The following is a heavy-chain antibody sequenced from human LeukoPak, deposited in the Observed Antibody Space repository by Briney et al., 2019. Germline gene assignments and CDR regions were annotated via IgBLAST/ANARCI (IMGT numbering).Heavy chain of an antibody. V-gene: IGHV1-18*04. Sequence: GASVKVSCKASGYTFTSYGIGWVRQAPGQGLEWMGWISAYNGNTNYAQKLQGRVTMSTDTSTSTAYMELRSLISDDTAVYFCTRGGRYYDVLTGKDFWGQGTLVTVSS. CDR1: GYTFTSYG. J-gene: IGHJ4*02. CDR2: ISAYNGNT. D-gene: IGHD3-9*01. CDR3: TRGGRYYDVLTGKDF.